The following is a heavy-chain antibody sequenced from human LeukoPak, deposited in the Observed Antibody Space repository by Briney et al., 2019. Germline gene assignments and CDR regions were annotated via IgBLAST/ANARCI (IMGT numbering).Heavy chain of an antibody. Sequence: ASVKVSCKASGGTFSSYAISWVRQAPGQGLEWMGGIIPIFGTANYAQKFQGRVTITTDKSTSTAYMELSSLRSEDTAVYYCATWRWFGELEPPTYFDYWGQGTLVTVSS. CDR1: GGTFSSYA. CDR2: IIPIFGTA. D-gene: IGHD3-10*01. V-gene: IGHV1-69*05. J-gene: IGHJ4*02. CDR3: ATWRWFGELEPPTYFDY.